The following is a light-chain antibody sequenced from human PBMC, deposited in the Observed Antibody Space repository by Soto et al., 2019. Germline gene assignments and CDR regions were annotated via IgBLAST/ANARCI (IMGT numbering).Light chain of an antibody. CDR1: SSNIGINY. CDR3: GTWDSSLSAGV. V-gene: IGLV1-51*01. Sequence: QSVLTQPPSVSAAPGQKVSISCSGSSSNIGINYVSWYQQLPGTAPKLLIYDNNKRPSEIPDRFSGSKSGTSATLGITGLQTVDEADYYCGTWDSSLSAGVFGGGTKVTVL. J-gene: IGLJ2*01. CDR2: DNN.